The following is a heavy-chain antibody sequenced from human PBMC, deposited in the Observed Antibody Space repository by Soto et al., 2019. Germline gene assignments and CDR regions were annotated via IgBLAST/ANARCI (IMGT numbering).Heavy chain of an antibody. V-gene: IGHV3-11*01. CDR1: GFTFSDYY. CDR3: AKDMKWGGMTTIHYFDS. CDR2: ISSSGSTI. D-gene: IGHD4-17*01. Sequence: GGSLRLSCAASGFTFSDYYMSWIRQAPGKGLEWVSYISSSGSTIYYANSVKGRFTISRDNAKSSLFLQMNSLRPDDTALYYCAKDMKWGGMTTIHYFDSWGQGTLVTVSS. J-gene: IGHJ4*02.